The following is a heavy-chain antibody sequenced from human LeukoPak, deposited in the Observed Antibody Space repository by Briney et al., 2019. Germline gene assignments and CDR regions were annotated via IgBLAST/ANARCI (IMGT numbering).Heavy chain of an antibody. D-gene: IGHD3-10*01. CDR2: IFPRDSDV. CDR1: GSPFTSYW. J-gene: IGHJ6*02. V-gene: IGHV5-51*01. CDR3: VRSLPGTLLRGYGMDV. Sequence: GESLTISCKTSGSPFTSYWIGWGRQTPGKGLECMGVIFPRDSDVSYSPSFQGQVTISADKSTNTASLHWGSLKASDSAMYYCVRSLPGTLLRGYGMDVWGPGTTVTVS.